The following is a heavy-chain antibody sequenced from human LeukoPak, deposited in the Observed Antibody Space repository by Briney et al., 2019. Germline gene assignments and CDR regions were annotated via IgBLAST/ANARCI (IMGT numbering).Heavy chain of an antibody. J-gene: IGHJ4*02. CDR3: ARKASMYYYGSGLQSSGVDY. CDR2: ISGSGGST. D-gene: IGHD3-10*01. V-gene: IGHV3-21*01. CDR1: GFTFSSYS. Sequence: GGSLRLSCAASGFTFSSYSMNWVRQAPGKGLEWVSAISGSGGSTYYADSVKGRFTISRDNAKNSLYLQMNSLRAEDTAVYYCARKASMYYYGSGLQSSGVDYWGQGTLVTVSS.